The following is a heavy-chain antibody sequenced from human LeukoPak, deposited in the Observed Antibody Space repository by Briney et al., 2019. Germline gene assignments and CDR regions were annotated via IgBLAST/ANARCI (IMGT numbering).Heavy chain of an antibody. J-gene: IGHJ4*02. CDR1: GGSISSYY. CDR2: IYYSGST. Sequence: SETLSLTCTVSGGSISSYYWSWIRQPPGKGLEWIGYIYYSGSTNYNPSLKSRVTISVDTSKDQFSLKLSSVTAADTAVYYCARGSSVYYFDYWGQGTLVTVSS. V-gene: IGHV4-59*01. CDR3: ARGSSVYYFDY.